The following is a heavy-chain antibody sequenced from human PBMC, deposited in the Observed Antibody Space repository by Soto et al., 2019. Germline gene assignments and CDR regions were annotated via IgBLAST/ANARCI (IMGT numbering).Heavy chain of an antibody. Sequence: QVQLQQWGAGLLKPSETLSLTCAVYGGSFSGYYWSWIRQPPGKGLEWIGEINHSGSTNYNPSLKSRVTISVDTSKNQFSLKLSSVTAADKAVYYCARGRGLRFWGIFDYWGQGTLVTVSS. J-gene: IGHJ4*02. CDR2: INHSGST. V-gene: IGHV4-34*01. CDR1: GGSFSGYY. CDR3: ARGRGLRFWGIFDY. D-gene: IGHD3-3*01.